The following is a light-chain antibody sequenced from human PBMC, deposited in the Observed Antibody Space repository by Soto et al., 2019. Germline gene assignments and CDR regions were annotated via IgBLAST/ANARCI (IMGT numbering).Light chain of an antibody. CDR2: SNN. Sequence: SVLTQPPPTSGTPRQRGTISFSGSSSNIGSNTVNWYQQLPGTAPKLVIYSNNQRPSGVPDRFSGSKSGTSASLAISGLQSEDEADYYCSSYTSSSTCVFGTGTKVTVL. CDR1: SSNIGSNT. V-gene: IGLV1-44*01. CDR3: SSYTSSSTCV. J-gene: IGLJ1*01.